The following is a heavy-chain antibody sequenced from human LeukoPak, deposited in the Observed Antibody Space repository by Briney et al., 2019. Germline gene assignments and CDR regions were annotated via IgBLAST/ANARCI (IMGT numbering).Heavy chain of an antibody. CDR1: GFTFSSYS. J-gene: IGHJ5*02. V-gene: IGHV3-21*01. Sequence: GGSLRLSCAASGFTFSSYSMNWVRQAPGKGLEWVSSISSSSSYIYYADSVKSRFTISRDNAKNSLYLQMNSLRAEDTAVYYCARPYYYDSSAADSLFDPWGQGTLVTVSS. CDR3: ARPYYYDSSAADSLFDP. D-gene: IGHD3-22*01. CDR2: ISSSSSYI.